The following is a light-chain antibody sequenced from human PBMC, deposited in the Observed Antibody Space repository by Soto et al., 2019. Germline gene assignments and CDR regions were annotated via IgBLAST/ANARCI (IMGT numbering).Light chain of an antibody. CDR2: DVS. J-gene: IGLJ3*02. Sequence: QSVLTQPRSVSGSPGQSVTISCTGTSNNVGRYNYVSWYKQHPGKAPKLMIYDVSKRPSGVPDRFSGSKSANTASLTISGLQAEDEADYYCCSYAGSFTWVFGGGTKLTVL. CDR1: SNNVGRYNY. V-gene: IGLV2-11*01. CDR3: CSYAGSFTWV.